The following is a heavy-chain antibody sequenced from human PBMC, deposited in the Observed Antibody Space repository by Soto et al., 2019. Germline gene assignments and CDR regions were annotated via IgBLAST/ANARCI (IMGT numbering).Heavy chain of an antibody. CDR1: GFSFSTYG. CDR2: IWHDGSKT. CDR3: ARGSIVAAEYGMDV. Sequence: LRLSCAASGFSFSTYGMHWVRQAPGKGLEWVAVIWHDGSKTYYADSVKGRLIISRDNSKNTLYVQINSLRAEDRGVYFCARGSIVAAEYGMDVWGQGTTVTVSS. J-gene: IGHJ6*02. V-gene: IGHV3-33*01. D-gene: IGHD6-13*01.